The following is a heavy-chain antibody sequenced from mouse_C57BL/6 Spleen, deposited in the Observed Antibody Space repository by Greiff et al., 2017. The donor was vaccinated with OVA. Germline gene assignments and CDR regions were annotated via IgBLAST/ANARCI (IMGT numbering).Heavy chain of an antibody. CDR3: ARLGNYGSSYGYFDV. J-gene: IGHJ1*03. CDR2: INPSSGYT. V-gene: IGHV1-4*01. CDR1: GYTFTSYT. D-gene: IGHD1-1*01. Sequence: VQLQQSGAELARPGASVKMSCKASGYTFTSYTMHWVKQRPGQGLEWIGYINPSSGYTKYNQKFKDQATLTADKSSSTAYMQLSSLTSADSAVYYCARLGNYGSSYGYFDVWGTGTTVTVSS.